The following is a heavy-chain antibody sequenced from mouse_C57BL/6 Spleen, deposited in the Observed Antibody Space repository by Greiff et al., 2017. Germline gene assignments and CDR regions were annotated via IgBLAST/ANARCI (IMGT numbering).Heavy chain of an antibody. CDR1: GYSFTSYW. J-gene: IGHJ3*01. Sequence: QVKLQQPGTELVKPGASVKLSCKASGYSFTSYWMHWVKQRPGPGLEWIGNINPSNGGTNYNDKFKSKAPLTVDKSSSTAYMQLSSLTAEYSAVYYCERGGCAYWGKGTLVTVSA. CDR3: ERGGCAY. CDR2: INPSNGGT. V-gene: IGHV1-53*01.